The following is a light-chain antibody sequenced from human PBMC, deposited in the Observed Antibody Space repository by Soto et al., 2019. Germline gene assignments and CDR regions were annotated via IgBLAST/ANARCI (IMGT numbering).Light chain of an antibody. J-gene: IGKJ2*01. CDR3: QQYNNWPYT. Sequence: EIVMTQSPATLSVSPGERATLSCRASQTVNSNLAWYQQKPGQAPRLLIYGASTRATDIPARFSGSGSGTEFALTISSLQSEDFALFYCQQYNNWPYTFGQGTRLEIQ. CDR1: QTVNSN. CDR2: GAS. V-gene: IGKV3-15*01.